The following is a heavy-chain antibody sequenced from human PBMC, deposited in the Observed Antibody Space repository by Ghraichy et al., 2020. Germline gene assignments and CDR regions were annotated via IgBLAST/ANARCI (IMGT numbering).Heavy chain of an antibody. CDR3: ARHRTTYYDYVWGSYCPPDY. CDR2: IYYSGST. J-gene: IGHJ4*02. D-gene: IGHD3-16*01. CDR1: GGSISSSSYY. V-gene: IGHV4-39*01. Sequence: LETLSLTCTVSGGSISSSSYYWGWIRQPPGKGLEWIGSIYYSGSTYYNSSLKSRVTISVDTSKNQFSLKLSSVTAADTAVYYCARHRTTYYDYVWGSYCPPDYWGPGTLVTVSS.